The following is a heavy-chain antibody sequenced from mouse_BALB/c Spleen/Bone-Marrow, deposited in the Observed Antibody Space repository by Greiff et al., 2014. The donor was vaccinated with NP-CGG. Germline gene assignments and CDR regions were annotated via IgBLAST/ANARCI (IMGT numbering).Heavy chain of an antibody. CDR1: GYTFTEYT. V-gene: IGHV1-18*01. CDR3: ARSKGIRGAMDY. J-gene: IGHJ4*01. CDR2: INSNNGGN. Sequence: VQLKESGPELVKPGASAKISCKTSGYTFTEYTMHWVKQSHGKSLEWIGGINSNNGGNSYNQKFKGKVTLTVDKSSSTAYMELRSLTFEDSAVYYCARSKGIRGAMDYWGQGTSVTVSS.